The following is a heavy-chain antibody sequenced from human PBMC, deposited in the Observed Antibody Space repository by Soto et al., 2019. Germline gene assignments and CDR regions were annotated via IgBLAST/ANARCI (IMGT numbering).Heavy chain of an antibody. V-gene: IGHV3-21*01. CDR1: GFTFNTYD. J-gene: IGHJ5*02. Sequence: EVQLVESGGGRVKPGGSRRLSCAASGFTFNTYDMNWVRQAPGKGLEWVSSITTSSAYIYYADSLKGRITISRDNAKNSLFLQMNSLRAEDTAVYYCVRSGTARLLRHSWFDTWGQGTLVTVSS. D-gene: IGHD2-21*01. CDR2: ITTSSAYI. CDR3: VRSGTARLLRHSWFDT.